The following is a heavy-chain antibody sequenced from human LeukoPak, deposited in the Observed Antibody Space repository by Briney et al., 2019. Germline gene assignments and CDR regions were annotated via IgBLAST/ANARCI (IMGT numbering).Heavy chain of an antibody. CDR2: IYSGGST. J-gene: IGHJ4*02. V-gene: IGHV3-53*01. Sequence: GGSLRLSCAAPGFTVSSNYMSWVRQAPGKGLEWVSVIYSGGSTYYADSVKGRFTISRDNSKNTLYLQMNSLRAEDTAVYYCARAGPQYSSGWYFDYWGQGTLVTVSS. CDR1: GFTVSSNY. CDR3: ARAGPQYSSGWYFDY. D-gene: IGHD6-19*01.